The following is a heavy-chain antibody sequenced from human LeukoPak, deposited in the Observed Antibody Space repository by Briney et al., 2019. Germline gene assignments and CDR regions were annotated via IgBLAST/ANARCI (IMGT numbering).Heavy chain of an antibody. CDR1: GFTFKSYA. CDR2: VSGSGGST. V-gene: IGHV3-23*01. J-gene: IGHJ4*02. Sequence: GGSLRLSCVASGFTFKSYAMSWVRQAPGKGLEWVSVVSGSGGSTDYADSVKGRFTISRDNSMNTLYLQMNTLRAEDTAVYYCAKVVDSSGYYATYFDYWGQGTLVTVSS. D-gene: IGHD3-22*01. CDR3: AKVVDSSGYYATYFDY.